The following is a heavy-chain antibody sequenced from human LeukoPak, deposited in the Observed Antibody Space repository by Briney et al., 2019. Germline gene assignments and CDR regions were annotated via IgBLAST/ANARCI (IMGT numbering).Heavy chain of an antibody. D-gene: IGHD1-26*01. CDR1: GFTFSSYA. CDR2: ISGSGIST. CDR3: AKDLTPVGATVDPGFYFDY. J-gene: IGHJ4*02. Sequence: HPGGSLRLSCAASGFTFSSYAMSWVRQAPGKGLEWVSGISGSGISTYYADSVKGRFTISRDNSKNTLYLQMNSLRAEDTAVYYCAKDLTPVGATVDPGFYFDYWGQGTLVTVSS. V-gene: IGHV3-23*01.